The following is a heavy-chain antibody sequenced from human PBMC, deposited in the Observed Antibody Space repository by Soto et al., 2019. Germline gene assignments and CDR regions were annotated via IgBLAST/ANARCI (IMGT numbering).Heavy chain of an antibody. J-gene: IGHJ5*02. CDR3: AHFSDLEWFDP. V-gene: IGHV4-59*01. CDR1: GGSISRYF. Sequence: QVQLQESGPGLVRPSETLSLTCTVSGGSISRYFWSWIRQSPGKGLEWLGYIFYTGSTTYNPSLKGRVTISIDTSKNQFSLKLSSLTAADTAVYYCAHFSDLEWFDPWGQGTLVTVSS. D-gene: IGHD2-21*01. CDR2: IFYTGST.